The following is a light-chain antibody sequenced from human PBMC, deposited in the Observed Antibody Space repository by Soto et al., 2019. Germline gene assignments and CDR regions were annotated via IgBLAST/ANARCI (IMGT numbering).Light chain of an antibody. CDR2: YDS. J-gene: IGLJ7*01. Sequence: SYELTQPPSVSVAPGKTARITCGGNNIGSKSVHWYQQKPGQAPVLVIYYDSDRPSGIPERFSGSNSGNTATLTISRVEAGDEADYYCQVWASSSDPSAVFGGGTQLTVL. CDR3: QVWASSSDPSAV. V-gene: IGLV3-21*04. CDR1: NIGSKS.